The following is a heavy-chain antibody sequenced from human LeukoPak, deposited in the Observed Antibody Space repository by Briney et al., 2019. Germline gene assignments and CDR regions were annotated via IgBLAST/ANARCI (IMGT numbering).Heavy chain of an antibody. V-gene: IGHV1-69*04. CDR3: ARDLGSRWYPDY. D-gene: IGHD6-13*01. J-gene: IGHJ4*02. CDR1: GGTFSSYA. Sequence: ASVKVSCKASGGTFSSYAISWVRQAPGQGLEWMGRIIPILGIANYAQKFQGRVTMTTDTSTSTAYMELRSLRSDDTAVYYCARDLGSRWYPDYWGQGTLVTVSS. CDR2: IIPILGIA.